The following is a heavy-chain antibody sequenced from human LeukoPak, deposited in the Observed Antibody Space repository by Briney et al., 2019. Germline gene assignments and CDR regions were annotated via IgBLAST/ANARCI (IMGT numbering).Heavy chain of an antibody. CDR1: GFTFGNSW. Sequence: GGSLRLSCAASGFTFGNSWVHWVRQAPGKGLVWVSLINADGSTATYADSVKGRFTISRDNARNTLSLQMNSLRAEDTAVYYCARGPMYCSGGSCYVTDYWGQGTLVTVSS. CDR2: INADGSTA. V-gene: IGHV3-74*01. CDR3: ARGPMYCSGGSCYVTDY. D-gene: IGHD2-15*01. J-gene: IGHJ4*02.